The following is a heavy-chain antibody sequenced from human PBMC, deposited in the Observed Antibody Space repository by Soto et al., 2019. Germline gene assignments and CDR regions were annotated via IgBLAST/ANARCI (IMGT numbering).Heavy chain of an antibody. Sequence: PLGTLSLTCSVSGGSIISYDGSWIRQTPGKGLEWIGYIYYSGSTNYNPSLKSRVTISVDTSKNQFSLKLSSVTAADTAVYYCARMNNWNYEVVLDYWGQGTLVTVSS. V-gene: IGHV4-59*01. CDR3: ARMNNWNYEVVLDY. J-gene: IGHJ4*02. D-gene: IGHD1-7*01. CDR2: IYYSGST. CDR1: GGSIISYD.